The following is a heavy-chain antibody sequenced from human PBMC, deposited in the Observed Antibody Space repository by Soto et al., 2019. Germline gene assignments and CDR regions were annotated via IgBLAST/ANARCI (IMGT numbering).Heavy chain of an antibody. CDR1: GGSFSGYY. J-gene: IGHJ4*02. Sequence: SETLSLTCAVYGGSFSGYYWSWIRQPPGKGLEWIGEINHIGSTNYNPSLKSRVTISVDTSKNQFSLKLSSVTAADTAVYYCARVRLRSYFDYWGQGTLVTVSS. V-gene: IGHV4-34*01. CDR2: INHIGST. CDR3: ARVRLRSYFDY.